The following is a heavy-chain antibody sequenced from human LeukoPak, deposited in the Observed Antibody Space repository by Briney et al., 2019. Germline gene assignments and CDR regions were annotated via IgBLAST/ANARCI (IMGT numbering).Heavy chain of an antibody. CDR2: ISYDGSNK. J-gene: IGHJ6*03. D-gene: IGHD3-10*01. CDR1: GFTFSSYG. CDR3: VGYGSGSYYNYYMGV. V-gene: IGHV3-30*03. Sequence: GGSLRLSCAASGFTFSSYGMHWVRQAPGKGLEWVAVISYDGSNKYYADSVKGRFTISRDNSKNTLYLQMNSLRAEDTAVCYCVGYGSGSYYNYYMGVWGKGTTVTVSS.